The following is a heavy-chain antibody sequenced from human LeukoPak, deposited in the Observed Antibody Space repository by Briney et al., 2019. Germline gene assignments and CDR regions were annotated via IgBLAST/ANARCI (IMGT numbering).Heavy chain of an antibody. CDR3: AKGGWGDPFDY. J-gene: IGHJ4*02. V-gene: IGHV3-23*01. CDR2: ISVSGGST. D-gene: IGHD3-16*01. CDR1: RFTFSNYA. Sequence: PRGSLRLSCAASRFTFSNYAMSWVRRAPEKGLEWVAAISVSGGSTYYADSVKGRFTISRDNSKNTLYLQMNNLGAEDTAVYYCAKGGWGDPFDYWGQGTLVTVPS.